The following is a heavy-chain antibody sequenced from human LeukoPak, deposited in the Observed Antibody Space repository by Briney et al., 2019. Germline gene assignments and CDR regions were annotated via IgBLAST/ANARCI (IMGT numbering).Heavy chain of an antibody. CDR1: GFTYSSCG. CDR3: ASGQLFGDSYPVD. J-gene: IGHJ4*02. D-gene: IGHD3-10*02. Sequence: QPGRSPRLSCAASGFTYSSCGMHWVRQAPGRGLEWVAVISYYGSNKDYADSVKGRFTISRDNSTNTLYLQMNSLRAEDTAVYYCASGQLFGDSYPVDWGQGTLVTVSS. V-gene: IGHV3-30*03. CDR2: ISYYGSNK.